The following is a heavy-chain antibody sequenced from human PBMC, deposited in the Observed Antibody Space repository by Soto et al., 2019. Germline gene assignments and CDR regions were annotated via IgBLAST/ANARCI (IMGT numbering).Heavy chain of an antibody. D-gene: IGHD3-10*01. J-gene: IGHJ4*02. V-gene: IGHV3-66*01. CDR1: GFTVSSNY. CDR2: IYSGGST. Sequence: EVQLVESGGGLVQPGGSLRLSCAASGFTVSSNYMSWVRQAPGKGLEWVSVIYSGGSTYYADSVKGRFTISRDNSKNTLYLQMNSLRAEDTAVYYCAREPDYGSGSLFTPDYWGQGTLVTVSS. CDR3: AREPDYGSGSLFTPDY.